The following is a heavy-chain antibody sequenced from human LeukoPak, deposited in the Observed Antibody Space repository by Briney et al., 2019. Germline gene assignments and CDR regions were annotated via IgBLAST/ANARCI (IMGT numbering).Heavy chain of an antibody. D-gene: IGHD6-6*01. V-gene: IGHV3-30*02. CDR1: GFTFSSYG. J-gene: IGHJ4*02. Sequence: GGSLGLSCAASGFTFSSYGMHWVRQAPGKGLEWVAFIRYDGSNKYYADSVKGRFTISRDNSKNTLYLQMNSLRAEDTAVYYCAKDQYSSSSGFDYWGQGTLVTVSS. CDR3: AKDQYSSSSGFDY. CDR2: IRYDGSNK.